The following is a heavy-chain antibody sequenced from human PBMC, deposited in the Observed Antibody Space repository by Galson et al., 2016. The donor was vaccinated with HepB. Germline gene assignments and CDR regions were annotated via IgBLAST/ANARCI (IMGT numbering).Heavy chain of an antibody. CDR1: GFSFQHSW. CDR2: INTDADGATT. V-gene: IGHV3-15*01. J-gene: IGHJ4*02. Sequence: SLRLSCAASGFSFQHSWMSWVREAPGKGLEWVGRINTDADGATTDYAAPVNGRFIISRDESYSTLSLEINSLKIEDTGLYYCVTERCFVSGGGYFPFGYWGQGILVTVAA. CDR3: VTERCFVSGGGYFPFGY. D-gene: IGHD3-10*01.